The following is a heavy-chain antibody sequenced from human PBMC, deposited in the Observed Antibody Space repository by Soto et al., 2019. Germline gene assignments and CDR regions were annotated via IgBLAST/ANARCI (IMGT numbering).Heavy chain of an antibody. D-gene: IGHD2-21*02. CDR3: ARDLWGYCGADCYPLDV. CDR2: MYKTGNT. CDR1: GGSISTYY. V-gene: IGHV4-59*01. Sequence: QVRLQESGPGLVKPSETLSLTCTVSGGSISTYYWSWIRQPPGKGLEWIGYMYKTGNTIYNPSLRRRVTIAVDQSKYRFSLKLNAVTAADTAVYYCARDLWGYCGADCYPLDVWGQGTTVTVSS. J-gene: IGHJ6*02.